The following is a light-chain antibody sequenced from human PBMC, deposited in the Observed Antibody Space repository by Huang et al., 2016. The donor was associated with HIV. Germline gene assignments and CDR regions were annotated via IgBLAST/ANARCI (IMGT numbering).Light chain of an antibody. V-gene: IGKV2-28*01. Sequence: DIVMTQSPLSLPVTPGEPASISCRSSQSLVHDNGYSYLDWYLQNPGQSPQVLIYMASVRAPGIPDRFSGGGSGTNFILEINRVDAEDVGTYYGMQSLQSLTFGGGTRLEIK. J-gene: IGKJ4*01. CDR2: MAS. CDR3: MQSLQSLT. CDR1: QSLVHDNGYSY.